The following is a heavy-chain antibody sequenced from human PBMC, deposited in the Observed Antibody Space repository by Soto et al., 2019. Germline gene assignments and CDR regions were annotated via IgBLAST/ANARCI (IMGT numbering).Heavy chain of an antibody. D-gene: IGHD4-17*01. CDR1: GGSVSNKTYY. J-gene: IGHJ4*02. Sequence: SETLSLTCSVSGGSVSNKTYYWSWIRQPPGKRLERIGYVYYSGTTNYNPSLKSRVTISVDLSKNQFSLRLSSVTTADTALYYCARTTAVPNTLRSRYFFDYWGQGTLVTVSS. CDR2: VYYSGTT. CDR3: ARTTAVPNTLRSRYFFDY. V-gene: IGHV4-61*01.